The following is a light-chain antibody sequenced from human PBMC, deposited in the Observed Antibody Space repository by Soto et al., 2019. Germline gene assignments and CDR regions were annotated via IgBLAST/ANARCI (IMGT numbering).Light chain of an antibody. CDR1: QNIFYSSNNKNY. V-gene: IGKV4-1*01. Sequence: DIVMTQSPDSLAVSLGERATINCKSSQNIFYSSNNKNYLAWYQQKPGQPPKLLIYWASTRESGVPDRFSGSGSGTDFTLTISSPQAEDVAIYYCQQYYSSPTWTFGQGTKV. CDR3: QQYYSSPTWT. J-gene: IGKJ1*01. CDR2: WAS.